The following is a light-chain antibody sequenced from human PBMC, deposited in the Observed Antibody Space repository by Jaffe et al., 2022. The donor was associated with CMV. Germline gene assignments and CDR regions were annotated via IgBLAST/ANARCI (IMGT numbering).Light chain of an antibody. J-gene: IGKJ3*01. CDR1: QSISTN. CDR2: AAS. Sequence: EIVMTQSPPTLSVSPGERATLSCWASQSISTNLAWYQQKPGQAPRLLIYAASTRATGIPARFSGTGSGTEFTLIISSLQSEDFAIYYCQQYDNWPPGRFTFGPGTKVDIK. V-gene: IGKV3-15*01. CDR3: QQYDNWPPGRFT.